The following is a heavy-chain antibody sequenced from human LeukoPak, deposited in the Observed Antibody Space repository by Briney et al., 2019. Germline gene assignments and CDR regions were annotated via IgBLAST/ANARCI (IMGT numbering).Heavy chain of an antibody. CDR3: AKGGGYCSSTSCPGRWFDP. V-gene: IGHV3-23*01. D-gene: IGHD2-2*01. J-gene: IGHJ5*02. CDR1: GFTFSSYA. Sequence: GGSLRLSCAASGFTFSSYAMSWVRPAPGKGLEWDSGISGSGGSTYYADSVKGRFTISRDNSKNTLYLQMNSLRAEDAAVYYCAKGGGYCSSTSCPGRWFDPWGQGTLVTVSS. CDR2: ISGSGGST.